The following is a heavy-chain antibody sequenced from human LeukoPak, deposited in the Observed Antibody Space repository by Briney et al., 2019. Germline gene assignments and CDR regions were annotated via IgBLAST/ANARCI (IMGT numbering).Heavy chain of an antibody. CDR3: ARHNIVVVPAAIRGNWFDP. CDR2: IYHSGST. CDR1: GYSISSGYY. V-gene: IGHV4-38-2*01. Sequence: SETLSLTCAVSGYSISSGYYWGWIRQPPGKGLEWIGSIYHSGSTYYNPSLKSQVTISVDTSKNQFSLKLSSVTAADTAVYYCARHNIVVVPAAIRGNWFDPWGQGTLVTVSS. J-gene: IGHJ5*02. D-gene: IGHD2-2*02.